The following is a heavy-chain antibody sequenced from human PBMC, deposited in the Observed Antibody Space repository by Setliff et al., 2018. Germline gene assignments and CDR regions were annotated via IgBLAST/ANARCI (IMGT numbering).Heavy chain of an antibody. D-gene: IGHD3-3*01. J-gene: IGHJ4*02. V-gene: IGHV4-34*01. CDR2: INHSGST. CDR3: ARERMYYNFWSGYSDY. CDR1: GGSFSGHY. Sequence: ASETLSLTCAVYGGSFSGHYWGWIRQPPGKGLEWIGEINHSGSTYYNPSLKSRVTISVDTSKNQFSLKLSSVTAADTAVYYCARERMYYNFWSGYSDYWGQGTLVTVSS.